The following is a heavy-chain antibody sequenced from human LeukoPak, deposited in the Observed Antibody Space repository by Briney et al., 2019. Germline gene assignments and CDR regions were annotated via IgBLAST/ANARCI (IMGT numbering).Heavy chain of an antibody. J-gene: IGHJ4*02. CDR3: AKDRSSGYYSAFDY. V-gene: IGHV3-23*01. CDR1: GFTFSSYA. CDR2: ISGSGGST. D-gene: IGHD3-22*01. Sequence: GGSLRLSCAASGFTFSSYAMGWVRQAPGKGLEWVSAISGSGGSTYYADSVKGRFTISRDNSKNTLCLQMNSLRAEDTAVYYCAKDRSSGYYSAFDYWGQGTLVTVSS.